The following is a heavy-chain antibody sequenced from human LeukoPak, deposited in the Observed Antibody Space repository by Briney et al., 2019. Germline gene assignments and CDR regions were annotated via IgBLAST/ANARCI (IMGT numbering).Heavy chain of an antibody. CDR3: ASRKLRYFDWLLSFAFDI. Sequence: PGGSLRLSCAASGFTFSSYAMSWVRQAPGKGLEWVSAISGSGGSIYYADSVKGRFTISRDNSKNTLYLQMNSLRAEDTAVYYCASRKLRYFDWLLSFAFDIWGQGTMVTVSS. V-gene: IGHV3-23*01. CDR1: GFTFSSYA. CDR2: ISGSGGSI. J-gene: IGHJ3*02. D-gene: IGHD3-9*01.